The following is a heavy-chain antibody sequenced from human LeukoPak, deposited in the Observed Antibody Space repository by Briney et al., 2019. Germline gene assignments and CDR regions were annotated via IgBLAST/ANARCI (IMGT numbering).Heavy chain of an antibody. V-gene: IGHV1-24*01. D-gene: IGHD3-22*01. CDR3: ATNYYDSPGHFDY. CDR2: FDPEDGET. J-gene: IGHJ4*02. CDR1: GYTLTKLS. Sequence: ASVKVSCKVSGYTLTKLSMHWVRQAPGQGLEWMGGFDPEDGETIYAQKFQGRVTMTKDTSTDTAYMELSSLRSEDTAVYYCATNYYDSPGHFDYWGQGTLVTV.